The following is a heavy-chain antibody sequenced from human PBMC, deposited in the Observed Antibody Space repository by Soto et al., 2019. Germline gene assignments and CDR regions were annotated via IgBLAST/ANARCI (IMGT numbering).Heavy chain of an antibody. D-gene: IGHD1-26*01. CDR3: AKRKNKVGAPFDS. J-gene: IGHJ4*02. V-gene: IGHV5-51*01. CDR2: IFPGDSNT. Sequence: GESLKISCKDFGDTFSTFWIAWVREMPGKGLEWIGTIFPGDSNTIYNPSFEGQVAISVDKSASTAYLQWSSLKASDTAMYYYAKRKNKVGAPFDSWGQGTLVTVSS. CDR1: GDTFSTFW.